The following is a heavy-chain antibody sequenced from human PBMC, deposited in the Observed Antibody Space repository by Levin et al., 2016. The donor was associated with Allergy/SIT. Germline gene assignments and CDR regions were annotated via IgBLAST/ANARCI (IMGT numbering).Heavy chain of an antibody. J-gene: IGHJ3*01. Sequence: ASVKVSCKASGYTFTTYYITWVRQAPGQGLEWMGWISAHNGDSHYAQKFQDRVTMTTDTATSTVYMNLRTLRSDDTAVYYCARVIQLYDAFDVWGQGTMVSVSS. CDR1: GYTFTTYY. V-gene: IGHV1-18*04. CDR3: ARVIQLYDAFDV. D-gene: IGHD5-18*01. CDR2: ISAHNGDS.